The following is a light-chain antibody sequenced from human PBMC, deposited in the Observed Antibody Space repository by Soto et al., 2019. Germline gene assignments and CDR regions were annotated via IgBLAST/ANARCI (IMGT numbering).Light chain of an antibody. CDR1: QSIRDT. Sequence: MVMTQSPATLSVSPGGRATLSCRASQSIRDTLAWYQQKPGQAPRLLIYSASRGATGFPARFSGSGSGTDFTLTISRLEAEDFAVYYCQQYGSSPPWTFGQGTKVDIK. V-gene: IGKV3-20*01. CDR2: SAS. J-gene: IGKJ1*01. CDR3: QQYGSSPPWT.